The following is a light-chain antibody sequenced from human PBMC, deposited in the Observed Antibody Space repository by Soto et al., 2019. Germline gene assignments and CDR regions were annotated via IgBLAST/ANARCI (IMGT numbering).Light chain of an antibody. J-gene: IGKJ2*01. Sequence: EIVLTQSPGTLSLSPGERATLSCRASQSVSSSYLAWYQQKPGQAPRLLIYGASSRATGIPDRFSGSGSGTDFTLTISRLEPDDFAVYYCQQYGSSPPYTFGQGTKVDIK. V-gene: IGKV3-20*01. CDR1: QSVSSSY. CDR3: QQYGSSPPYT. CDR2: GAS.